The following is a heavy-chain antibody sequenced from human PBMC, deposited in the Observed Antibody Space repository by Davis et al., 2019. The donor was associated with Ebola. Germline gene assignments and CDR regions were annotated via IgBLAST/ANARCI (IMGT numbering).Heavy chain of an antibody. CDR3: ARDITLRGPFDP. J-gene: IGHJ5*02. CDR1: GFTVSSNY. Sequence: GGSLRLSCAASGFTVSSNYMSCVRPAPGKGLEWVSVIYSGGSTYYADSVKGRFTISRDNSKNTLYLQMNSLRAEDTAVYYCARDITLRGPFDPWGQGTLVTVSS. V-gene: IGHV3-66*01. CDR2: IYSGGST. D-gene: IGHD3-10*01.